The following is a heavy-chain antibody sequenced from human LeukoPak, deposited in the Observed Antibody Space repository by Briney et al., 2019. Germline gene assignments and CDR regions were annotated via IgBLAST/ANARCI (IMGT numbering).Heavy chain of an antibody. CDR3: AKDSPGYTYAPVY. CDR1: GFTFSSYS. J-gene: IGHJ4*02. Sequence: RGSLRLSSAAPGFTFSSYSMRWVRQAPGKGLGSVSLISGSGDKTDYVDSVKSRFTISRDNSNNTLHLQMNSLRGEDTARYYCAKDSPGYTYAPVYWGQGSLVSVSS. V-gene: IGHV3-23*01. D-gene: IGHD5-18*01. CDR2: ISGSGDKT.